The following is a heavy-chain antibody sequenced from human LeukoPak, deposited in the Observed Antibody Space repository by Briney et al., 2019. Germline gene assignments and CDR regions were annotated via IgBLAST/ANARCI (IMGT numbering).Heavy chain of an antibody. CDR2: INHSGST. D-gene: IGHD2-2*01. CDR1: GGSFSGYY. CDR3: ARVGYIVVVPAATKYNWFDP. J-gene: IGHJ5*02. Sequence: PSATLSLTCAVYGGSFSGYYWSWIRQPPGKGLEWIGEINHSGSTNYNPSLKSRVTISVDTSKNQFSLKLSSVTAADTAVYYCARVGYIVVVPAATKYNWFDPWGQGTLVTVSS. V-gene: IGHV4-34*01.